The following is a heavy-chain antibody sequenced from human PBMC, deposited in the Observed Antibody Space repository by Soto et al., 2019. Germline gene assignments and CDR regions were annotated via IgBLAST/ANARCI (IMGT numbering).Heavy chain of an antibody. D-gene: IGHD3-22*01. CDR1: GDSISSSYYY. CDR2: VYYSGST. Sequence: QLQLQESGPGLVKPSETLSLTCTVSGDSISSSYYYWGWIRQSPGKGLEWIGTVYYSGSTYYNPSLKSRVTISIDTSRNQFSLQLSSVTAADTAVYYCARIRYYYDSSGRRYFFDYWGQGTLATVSS. J-gene: IGHJ4*02. CDR3: ARIRYYYDSSGRRYFFDY. V-gene: IGHV4-39*01.